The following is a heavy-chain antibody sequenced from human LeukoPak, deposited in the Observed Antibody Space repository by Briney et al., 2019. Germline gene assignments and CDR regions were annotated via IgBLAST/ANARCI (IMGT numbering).Heavy chain of an antibody. CDR3: ARAYYYDSSGYYYVYAFDI. Sequence: ASVKVSCKASGYTFTGYYMHWVRQAPGQGLEWMGWINPNSGGTNYAQKFQGRVTMTRDTSISTAYMELSRLRSDDTAVYYCARAYYYDSSGYYYVYAFDIWGQGTMVTVSS. V-gene: IGHV1-2*02. J-gene: IGHJ3*02. CDR1: GYTFTGYY. CDR2: INPNSGGT. D-gene: IGHD3-22*01.